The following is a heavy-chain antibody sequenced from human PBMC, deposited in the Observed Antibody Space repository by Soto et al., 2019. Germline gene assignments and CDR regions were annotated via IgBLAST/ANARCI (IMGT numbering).Heavy chain of an antibody. V-gene: IGHV3-23*01. CDR1: GFTFDSHE. D-gene: IGHD3-3*01. CDR3: AKLRVLEWEVQESDY. CDR2: ISNSGAYT. J-gene: IGHJ4*02. Sequence: EVHLLESGGGLVQPGGSLRLSCAASGFTFDSHEMSWVRQAPGKGLEWVSTISNSGAYTYYADSVKGRFTVSRDNSKSTLYLQMSSLRAEDTALYYCAKLRVLEWEVQESDYWGQGTLVSVSS.